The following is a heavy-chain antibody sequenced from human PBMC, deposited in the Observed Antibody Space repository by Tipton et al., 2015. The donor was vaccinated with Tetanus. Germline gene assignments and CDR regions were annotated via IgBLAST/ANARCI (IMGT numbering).Heavy chain of an antibody. CDR2: ISYDGSNK. CDR1: GFTFSSYG. J-gene: IGHJ6*02. CDR3: ARVVSAGYYYYGMDV. D-gene: IGHD6-19*01. V-gene: IGHV3-30*03. Sequence: SLRLSCAASGFTFSSYGMHWVRQAPGKGLEWVAVISYDGSNKYYADSVKGRFTISRDNSKNTLYLQMNSLRAEDTAVYYCARVVSAGYYYYGMDVWGQGTTVTVSS.